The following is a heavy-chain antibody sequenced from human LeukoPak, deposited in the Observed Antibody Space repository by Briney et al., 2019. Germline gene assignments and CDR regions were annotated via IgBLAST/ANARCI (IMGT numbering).Heavy chain of an antibody. V-gene: IGHV1-18*01. D-gene: IGHD7-27*01. Sequence: ASVKVSCKASGYSFNGVYIRWVRQAPGQGLEWMGWISAYNGNTNYAQKLQGRVTMTTDTSTSTAYMELRSLRSDDTAVYYCARFWGTLGTSDYWGQGTLVTVSS. J-gene: IGHJ4*02. CDR3: ARFWGTLGTSDY. CDR1: GYSFNGVY. CDR2: ISAYNGNT.